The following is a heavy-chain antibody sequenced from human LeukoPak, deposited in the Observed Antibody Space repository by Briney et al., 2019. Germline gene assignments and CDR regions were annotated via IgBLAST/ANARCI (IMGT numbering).Heavy chain of an antibody. CDR1: GFTFRTYA. CDR2: ITGNGGST. CDR3: AKDGYDSSGYYYDAFDI. D-gene: IGHD3-22*01. Sequence: GGSLRLSCAASGFTFRTYAMTWVRQAPGKGLEWVSSITGNGGSTYYADSVKGRFTISRDNSKNTLYLQMNSLRAEDTAVYYCAKDGYDSSGYYYDAFDIWGQGTMVTVSS. J-gene: IGHJ3*02. V-gene: IGHV3-23*01.